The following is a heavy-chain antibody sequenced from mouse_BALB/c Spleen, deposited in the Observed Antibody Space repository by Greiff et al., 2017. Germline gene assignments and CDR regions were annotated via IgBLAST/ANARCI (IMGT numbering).Heavy chain of an antibody. V-gene: IGHV1S81*02. J-gene: IGHJ3*01. CDR1: GYTFTSYY. CDR3: TRGMAWFAD. Sequence: QVQLQQSGAELVKPGASVKLSCKASGYTFTSYYMYWVKQRPGQGLEWIGEINPSNGGTNFNEKFKSKATLTVDKSSSTAYMQLSSLTSEDSAVYYCTRGMAWFADWGQGTLVTVSA. CDR2: INPSNGGT.